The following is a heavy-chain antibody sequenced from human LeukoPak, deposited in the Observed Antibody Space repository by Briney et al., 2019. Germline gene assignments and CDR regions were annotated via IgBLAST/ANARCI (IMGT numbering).Heavy chain of an antibody. CDR3: ARGGVYSTSAVDY. CDR1: GFTFSTYW. Sequence: GGSLRLSCAASGFTFSTYWMHWVRQAPGKGLVWVSRINSDGSSTIYADSVKGRFTISRDNAKNTLYLQMNSLRADVTAVYYCARGGVYSTSAVDYWGQGTLVTVSS. D-gene: IGHD6-6*01. J-gene: IGHJ4*02. V-gene: IGHV3-74*01. CDR2: INSDGSST.